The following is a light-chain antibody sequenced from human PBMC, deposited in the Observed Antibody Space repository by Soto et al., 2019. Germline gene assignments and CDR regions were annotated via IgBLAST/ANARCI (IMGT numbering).Light chain of an antibody. CDR2: GAS. J-gene: IGKJ3*01. CDR1: QSVSSSY. CDR3: QQYASSPLFA. Sequence: EIVLTQSPGTLSLSPGERATLSCRASQSVSSSYLAWYQQKPGQAPRLLIYGASSRATGIPDRFSGSGSGTDITLTIIRLEPEDFSVYYCQQYASSPLFAFGDVTKVDIK. V-gene: IGKV3-20*01.